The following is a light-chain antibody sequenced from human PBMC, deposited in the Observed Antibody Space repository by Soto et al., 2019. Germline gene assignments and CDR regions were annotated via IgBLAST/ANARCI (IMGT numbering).Light chain of an antibody. V-gene: IGKV3-15*01. CDR1: QSVSSN. Sequence: EIVMTQSPATLSVSPGERATLSCRASQSVSSNLAWYQQKPGQAPRLLIYGASTRATGIPARFRGSGSGTEFTLTISRLQSEDFAVYYCQQYNNWPHTFGQGTKLEIK. J-gene: IGKJ2*01. CDR3: QQYNNWPHT. CDR2: GAS.